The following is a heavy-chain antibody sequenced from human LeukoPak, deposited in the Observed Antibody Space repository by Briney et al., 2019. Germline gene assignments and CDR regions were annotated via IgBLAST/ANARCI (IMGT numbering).Heavy chain of an antibody. V-gene: IGHV3-11*01. CDR3: ARAALAGIYGWFDP. J-gene: IGHJ5*02. CDR1: GFTFNDYY. CDR2: ISGSGTTI. D-gene: IGHD3-3*02. Sequence: PGGSLRLSCAASGFTFNDYYMAWIRQAPGKGLEWVSYISGSGTTINYADSVKGRFTISRDNARNSVSLQMNSLRADDTAVYYCARAALAGIYGWFDPWGQGTLVTVSS.